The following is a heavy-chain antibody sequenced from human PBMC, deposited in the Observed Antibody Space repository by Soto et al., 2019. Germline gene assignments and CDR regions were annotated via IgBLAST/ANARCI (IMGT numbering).Heavy chain of an antibody. D-gene: IGHD3-3*01. V-gene: IGHV4-59*02. Sequence: SETLSLTCTVTGDSVNSYYWSWMRQPPGKGLECMGYVYYSGSTNYNPSLKSRVTISVDTSKNQISLRLLSVTDADTAVYSCARGQRFSDWFDPWGQGTLVTVYS. CDR2: VYYSGST. J-gene: IGHJ5*02. CDR1: GDSVNSYY. CDR3: ARGQRFSDWFDP.